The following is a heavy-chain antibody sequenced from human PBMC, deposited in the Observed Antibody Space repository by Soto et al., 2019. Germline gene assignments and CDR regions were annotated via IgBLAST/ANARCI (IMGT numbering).Heavy chain of an antibody. CDR2: IIPIFGTT. CDR3: VRENSIASLSYYYGMDV. CDR1: GGTFSGNA. D-gene: IGHD6-6*01. J-gene: IGHJ6*02. Sequence: QVQLVQSGAEVKKPGSSVKVSCKASGGTFSGNAISWVRQAPGQGLEWMGGIIPIFGTTNYAQKFQGRVTITADESTSTAYMELSSLRSEDTALYYCVRENSIASLSYYYGMDVWGQGTTVTVSS. V-gene: IGHV1-69*01.